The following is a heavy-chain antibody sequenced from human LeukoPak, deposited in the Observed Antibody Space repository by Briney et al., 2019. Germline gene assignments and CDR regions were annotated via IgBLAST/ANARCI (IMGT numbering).Heavy chain of an antibody. D-gene: IGHD7-27*01. Sequence: GGSLRLSCAASGFTFSSYEMNWVRQAPGKGLEWVPYISSSGSTIYYADSVKGRFTISRDNAKNSLYLQMNSLRAEDTAVYYCARRTGEGFDYWGQGTLVTVSS. V-gene: IGHV3-48*03. CDR1: GFTFSSYE. CDR3: ARRTGEGFDY. J-gene: IGHJ4*02. CDR2: ISSSGSTI.